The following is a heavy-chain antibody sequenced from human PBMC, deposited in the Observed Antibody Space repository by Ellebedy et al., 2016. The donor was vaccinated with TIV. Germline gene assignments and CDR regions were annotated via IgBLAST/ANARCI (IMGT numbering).Heavy chain of an antibody. V-gene: IGHV4-34*01. J-gene: IGHJ4*02. CDR2: IKHSGST. Sequence: MPSETLSLTCAVYGGSFSGYYWSWIRQPPGKGLEWIGEIKHSGSTNYNPSLKSRVTISVDTSKNQFSLKLSSVTAADTAVYYCARVSGYSYGYGGGVYPDYWGQGTLVTVSS. CDR3: ARVSGYSYGYGGGVYPDY. CDR1: GGSFSGYY. D-gene: IGHD5-18*01.